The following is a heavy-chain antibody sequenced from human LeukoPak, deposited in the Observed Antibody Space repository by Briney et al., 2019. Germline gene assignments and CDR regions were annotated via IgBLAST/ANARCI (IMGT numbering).Heavy chain of an antibody. CDR1: GGTFSSYA. D-gene: IGHD2-15*01. J-gene: IGHJ4*02. CDR2: IIPIFGTA. V-gene: IGHV1-69*06. CDR3: ARGGYCSGGSCYPIDY. Sequence: AVKVSCKASGGTFSSYAISWVRQAPGQGLEWMGRIIPIFGTANYAQKFQGRVTITADKSTSTAYMELSSLRSEDTAVYYCARGGYCSGGSCYPIDYWGQGTLVTVSS.